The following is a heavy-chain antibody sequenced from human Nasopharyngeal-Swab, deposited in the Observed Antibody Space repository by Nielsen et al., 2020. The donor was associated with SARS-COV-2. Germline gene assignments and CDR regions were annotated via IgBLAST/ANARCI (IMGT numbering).Heavy chain of an antibody. D-gene: IGHD1-26*01. V-gene: IGHV3-9*01. CDR2: INWNSGSI. Sequence: SPKISCAASGFTFDDYAMHWVRQAPGKGLEWVSGINWNSGSIGYADSVKGRFTISRDNAKNSLYLQMNSLRPEDTALYYCAKDPARIVGAPTAAFDFWGQGTLVTVSS. CDR3: AKDPARIVGAPTAAFDF. CDR1: GFTFDDYA. J-gene: IGHJ4*02.